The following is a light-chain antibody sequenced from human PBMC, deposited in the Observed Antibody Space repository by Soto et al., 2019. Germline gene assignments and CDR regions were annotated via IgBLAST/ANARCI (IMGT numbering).Light chain of an antibody. J-gene: IGKJ5*01. CDR1: QSISSY. CDR3: QQSYSTPLT. V-gene: IGKV1-39*01. CDR2: AAS. Sequence: DTQMTQSPSSLSASVGDRVPITCRASQSISSYLNWYQQKPGKAPKLLIYAASNLPSGVPSRFSGSGSGTDFPLTISSLQPEDLATDYCQQSYSTPLTFGQGTRLEIK.